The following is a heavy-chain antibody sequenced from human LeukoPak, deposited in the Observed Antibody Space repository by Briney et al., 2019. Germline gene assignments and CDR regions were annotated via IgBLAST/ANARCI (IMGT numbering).Heavy chain of an antibody. CDR2: ISGSGGST. CDR1: GFTFSSYA. V-gene: IGHV3-23*01. D-gene: IGHD3-22*01. CDR3: ATEVTYYYDSSGSPSFDY. Sequence: GGSLRLSCAASGFTFSSYAISLVRQAPGKGLEWVSAISGSGGSTYYADSVKGRFTMSRDTSKNTLYLQMNSLRAEDTAVYYCATEVTYYYDSSGSPSFDYWGQGTLVTVSS. J-gene: IGHJ4*02.